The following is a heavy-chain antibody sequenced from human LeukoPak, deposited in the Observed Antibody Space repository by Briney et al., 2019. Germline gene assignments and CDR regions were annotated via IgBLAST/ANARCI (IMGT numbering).Heavy chain of an antibody. V-gene: IGHV1-18*01. D-gene: IGHD6-13*01. CDR3: ARVAAAGTTSWFDP. CDR2: ISAYNGNT. CDR1: GYTFTSYG. Sequence: ASVTVSCKASGYTFTSYGISWVRQAPGQGLEWMGWISAYNGNTNYAQKLQGRVTMTTDTSTSTAYMELRSLRSDDTAVYYCARVAAAGTTSWFDPWGQGTLVTVSS. J-gene: IGHJ5*02.